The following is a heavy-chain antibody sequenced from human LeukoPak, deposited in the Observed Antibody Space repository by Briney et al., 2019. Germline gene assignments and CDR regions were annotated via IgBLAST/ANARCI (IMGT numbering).Heavy chain of an antibody. CDR3: ASLDGTYAFNI. CDR2: IYTSGST. J-gene: IGHJ3*02. CDR1: GGSISSYH. Sequence: SETLSLTCTVSGGSISSYHWTWIRQPAGKGLEWIGRIYTSGSTNYNPSLKSRVTMSVDTSKNQFSLRLSSVTAADTAVYYCASLDGTYAFNIWGQGTMVTVSS. V-gene: IGHV4-4*07. D-gene: IGHD1-1*01.